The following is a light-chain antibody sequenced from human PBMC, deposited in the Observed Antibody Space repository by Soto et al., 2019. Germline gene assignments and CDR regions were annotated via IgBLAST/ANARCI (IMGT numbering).Light chain of an antibody. CDR1: NSNIGKNT. CDR2: SNS. J-gene: IGLJ2*01. V-gene: IGLV1-44*01. Sequence: QLVLTQPPSASGTPGQRLSISCSGNNSNIGKNTVNWYQQLPRTAPKLLIYSNSQRPSGVPDRFSGSKSGTSASLAISGLQSEDEADYYCAAWDDSLNGHVVFGGGTKVTVL. CDR3: AAWDDSLNGHVV.